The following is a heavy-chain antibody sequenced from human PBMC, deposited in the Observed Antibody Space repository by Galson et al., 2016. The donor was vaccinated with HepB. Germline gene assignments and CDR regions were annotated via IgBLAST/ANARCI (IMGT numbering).Heavy chain of an antibody. J-gene: IGHJ3*02. D-gene: IGHD2-21*01. CDR3: ARHDWRGGTDAFDI. V-gene: IGHV4-39*01. CDR1: GGSISSTDDY. Sequence: SETLSLTCTVSGGSISSTDDYWGWIRQPPGKGLEWIGSIYYSGNTYYNSSLKSRVTISVDTSKNQFSLKVSSVTASDSAVYYCARHDWRGGTDAFDIWGQGTMVSVSS. CDR2: IYYSGNT.